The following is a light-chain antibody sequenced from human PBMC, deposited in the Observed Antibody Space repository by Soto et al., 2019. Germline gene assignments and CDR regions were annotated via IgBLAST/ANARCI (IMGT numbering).Light chain of an antibody. V-gene: IGKV3-11*01. Sequence: EIVLTQSPATLSLSPGERATLSCRASQSVSIYLAWYQQKPGQAPRLLIYDASNRATGIPARFSGSGSGTDFNLTISSLEPEDFAFYYCQQRTNWPPLTFGGGTKVDIK. CDR3: QQRTNWPPLT. J-gene: IGKJ4*01. CDR2: DAS. CDR1: QSVSIY.